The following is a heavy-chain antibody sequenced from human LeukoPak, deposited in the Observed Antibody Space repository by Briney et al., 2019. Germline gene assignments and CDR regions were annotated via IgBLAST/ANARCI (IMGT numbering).Heavy chain of an antibody. Sequence: GGSLRLSCAASGFTFSDSAIHWVRQASGQGLEWVGRIRSKATSYATAYAASVKGRFTISRDDSKNTAYLQMNSLKTEDTAVYYCTRLSYTAMVPYYYGMDVWGQGTTVTVSS. J-gene: IGHJ6*02. V-gene: IGHV3-73*01. CDR2: IRSKATSYAT. CDR3: TRLSYTAMVPYYYGMDV. CDR1: GFTFSDSA. D-gene: IGHD5-18*01.